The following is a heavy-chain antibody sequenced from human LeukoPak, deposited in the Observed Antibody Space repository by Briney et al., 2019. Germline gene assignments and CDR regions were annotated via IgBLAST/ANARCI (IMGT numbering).Heavy chain of an antibody. V-gene: IGHV1-46*01. CDR2: INPSGGST. CDR3: ARDSTAAAGTGYYYGMDV. CDR1: GYTFTSYY. D-gene: IGHD6-13*01. J-gene: IGHJ6*02. Sequence: ASVTVSCKASGYTFTSYYMHWVRQAPGQGLEWMGIINPSGGSTSYAQRSQGRVTMTRDTSTSTVYMELSSLRSEDTAVYYCARDSTAAAGTGYYYGMDVWGQGTTVTVSS.